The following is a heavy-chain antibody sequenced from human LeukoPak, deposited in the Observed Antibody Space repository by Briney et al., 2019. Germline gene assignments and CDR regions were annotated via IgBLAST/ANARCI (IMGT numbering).Heavy chain of an antibody. Sequence: ASVKVSCKASGGTFTSYDINWVRQATGQGLEWMGWMNPNSGNTGYAQKPQGRVTMTTDTSTSTAYMELRSLRSDDTAVYYCAREFTVTTWGLHYWGQGTLVIVSS. CDR3: AREFTVTTWGLHY. CDR2: MNPNSGNT. V-gene: IGHV1-8*02. D-gene: IGHD4-17*01. CDR1: GGTFTSYD. J-gene: IGHJ4*02.